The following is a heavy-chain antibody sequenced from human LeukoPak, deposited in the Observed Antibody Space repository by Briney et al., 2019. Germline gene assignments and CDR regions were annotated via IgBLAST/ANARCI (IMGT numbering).Heavy chain of an antibody. CDR3: ARDATEVPYYYYYMDV. V-gene: IGHV3-7*01. Sequence: GGSLRLSCAASGFPFSRYWMSWVRQAPGKGREGVANIKQDGGEKFYVDSVKGRFTISRDNAKNSLYLQMNSLRAEDTAVCYCARDATEVPYYYYYMDVWGKGTTVTVSS. CDR1: GFPFSRYW. D-gene: IGHD2-15*01. CDR2: IKQDGGEK. J-gene: IGHJ6*03.